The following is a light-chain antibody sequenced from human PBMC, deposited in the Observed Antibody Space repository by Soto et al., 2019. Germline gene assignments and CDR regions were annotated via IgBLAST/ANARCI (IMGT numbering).Light chain of an antibody. CDR3: QQYESYSPLT. CDR2: DAY. CDR1: QSIRSW. Sequence: DIQMTQSPSILDASVGDRVTITCRASQSIRSWLAWYQQKPGKAPKLLIYDAYSLESGVPPRFSGRRSGTEFTLTIAGLQPEDFATYYCQQYESYSPLTVGEGTKVEIK. J-gene: IGKJ4*01. V-gene: IGKV1-5*01.